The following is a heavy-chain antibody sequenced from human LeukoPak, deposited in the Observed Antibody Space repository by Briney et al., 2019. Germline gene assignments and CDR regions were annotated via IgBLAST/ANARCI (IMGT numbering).Heavy chain of an antibody. Sequence: SETLSLTCAVSGYSISSGYHWGWIRQPPGKGLEWIGSIYHSGSTYYNPSLKSRVTISVDTSKNQFSLKLSSVTAADTAVYYCARRSSSSAGYYYYYYYMDVWGKGTTVTVSS. D-gene: IGHD6-6*01. V-gene: IGHV4-38-2*01. CDR3: ARRSSSSAGYYYYYYYMDV. CDR2: IYHSGST. J-gene: IGHJ6*03. CDR1: GYSISSGYH.